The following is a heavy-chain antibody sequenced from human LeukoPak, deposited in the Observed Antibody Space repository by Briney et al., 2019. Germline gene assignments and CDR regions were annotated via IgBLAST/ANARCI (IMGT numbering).Heavy chain of an antibody. CDR2: VYTSGTT. J-gene: IGHJ4*02. V-gene: IGHV4-4*07. D-gene: IGHD5-12*01. Sequence: PSETLSLTCTVSGGSISGYFWTWIRQPAGKELEWIGRVYTSGTTYYNPSLESRVTILLDTFNNQFSLRVTSVTAADTAIYYCARGTEKTRISGYYSFDHWGRGLLVTVSS. CDR1: GGSISGYF. CDR3: ARGTEKTRISGYYSFDH.